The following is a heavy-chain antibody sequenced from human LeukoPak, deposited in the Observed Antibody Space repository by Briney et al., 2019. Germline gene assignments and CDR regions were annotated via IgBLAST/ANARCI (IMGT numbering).Heavy chain of an antibody. CDR1: GFTFSSYA. D-gene: IGHD5-18*01. CDR3: AKDLEWGYSSSLRFDP. Sequence: GGSLRLSCAASGFTFSSYAMSWVRQAPGKGLEWVSAISGSGGSTYYADSVKGRFTISRDNSKNTLYLQMNSLRAEDTAVYYCAKDLEWGYSSSLRFDPWGQGTLVTVSS. CDR2: ISGSGGST. V-gene: IGHV3-23*01. J-gene: IGHJ5*02.